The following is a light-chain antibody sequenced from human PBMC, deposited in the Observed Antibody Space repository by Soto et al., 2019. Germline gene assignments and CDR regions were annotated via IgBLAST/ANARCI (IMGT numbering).Light chain of an antibody. CDR3: QQYYSTLIT. Sequence: DIVMTQSPDSLAVSLGERATINCKSSQSVLYSSNNKNYLAWYQQKPGQPPKLLIYWAYTRESGVHDRFSGSGSGTDFTLTIRSLQAEDVAVYYCQQYYSTLITFGQGTRLETK. V-gene: IGKV4-1*01. J-gene: IGKJ5*01. CDR1: QSVLYSSNNKNY. CDR2: WAY.